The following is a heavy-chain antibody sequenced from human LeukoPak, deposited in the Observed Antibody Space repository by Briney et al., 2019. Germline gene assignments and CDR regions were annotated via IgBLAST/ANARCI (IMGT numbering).Heavy chain of an antibody. CDR1: GGSFSGYY. V-gene: IGHV4-34*01. CDR2: INHSGST. CDR3: ARGRKWYGDYAY. Sequence: SETLSLTCAVDGGSFSGYYWSWIRHPPGKGLEWIGEINHSGSTNYNPSLKSRVTISVDTSKNQFSLKLSSVTAADTAVYYCARGRKWYGDYAYWGQGTLVSVSS. J-gene: IGHJ4*02. D-gene: IGHD4-17*01.